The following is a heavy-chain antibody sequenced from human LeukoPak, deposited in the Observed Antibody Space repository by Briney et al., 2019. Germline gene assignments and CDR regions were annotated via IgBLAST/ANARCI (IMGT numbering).Heavy chain of an antibody. CDR2: INHSGST. J-gene: IGHJ4*02. Sequence: SETLSLTCAVYGGSFSGYYWSWIRQPPGKGLEWIGEINHSGSTNYNPSLKSRVTISVDTSKNQFSLKLSSVTAADTAVYYCARGGVTTVPFDYWAREPWSPSPQ. CDR3: ARGGVTTVPFDY. CDR1: GGSFSGYY. D-gene: IGHD4-17*01. V-gene: IGHV4-34*01.